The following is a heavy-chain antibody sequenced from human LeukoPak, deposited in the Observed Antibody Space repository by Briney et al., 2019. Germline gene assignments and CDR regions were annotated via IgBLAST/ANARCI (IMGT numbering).Heavy chain of an antibody. J-gene: IGHJ4*02. CDR2: IYTSGST. D-gene: IGHD6-13*01. Sequence: SETLSLTCTVSGGSISSYYWSWIRQPPGKGLEWIGYIYTSGSTNYNPSLKRRVTISVDTYNNQFSLYLSSVTAADTAVYYCARHSGGAAGTHDLMSWGQGTLVTVSS. V-gene: IGHV4-4*09. CDR1: GGSISSYY. CDR3: ARHSGGAAGTHDLMS.